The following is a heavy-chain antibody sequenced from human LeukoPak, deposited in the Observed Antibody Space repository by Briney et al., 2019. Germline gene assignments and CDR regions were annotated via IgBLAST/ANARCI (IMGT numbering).Heavy chain of an antibody. CDR3: ARETHYYGSGSYYRASDY. J-gene: IGHJ4*02. CDR1: GGSISSSSYY. Sequence: PSETLSLTCTVSGGSISSSSYYWGWIRQPPGKGLEWIGSIYYSGSTYYNPSLKSRVTISVDTSKNQFSLKLSSVTAADTAVYYCARETHYYGSGSYYRASDYWGQGTLVTVSS. D-gene: IGHD3-10*01. CDR2: IYYSGST. V-gene: IGHV4-39*02.